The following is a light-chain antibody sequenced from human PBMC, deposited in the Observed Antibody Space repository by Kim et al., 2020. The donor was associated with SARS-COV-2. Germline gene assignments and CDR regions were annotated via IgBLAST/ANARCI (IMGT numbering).Light chain of an antibody. CDR1: KLGDKY. CDR3: QAWDSSTAYVV. J-gene: IGLJ2*01. CDR2: QDS. V-gene: IGLV3-1*01. Sequence: SYELTQPPSVSVSPGQTASITCSGDKLGDKYACWYQQKPGQSPVLVIYQDSKRPSGIPERFSGSNSGNTATLTISGTQAMDEADYYCQAWDSSTAYVVF.